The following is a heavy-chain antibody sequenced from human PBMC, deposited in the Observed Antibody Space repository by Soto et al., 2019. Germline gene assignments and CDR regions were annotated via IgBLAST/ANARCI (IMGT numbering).Heavy chain of an antibody. CDR1: SGSISSSNW. CDR3: ANIGRYCSGGSCYISFDY. D-gene: IGHD2-15*01. Sequence: PSETLSLTCAVSSGSISSSNWWSWVRQPPGKGLEWIGEIYHSGSTNYNPSLKSRVTISVDKSKNQFSLKLSSVTAADTAVYYCANIGRYCSGGSCYISFDYWGQGTLVTVSS. V-gene: IGHV4-4*02. J-gene: IGHJ4*02. CDR2: IYHSGST.